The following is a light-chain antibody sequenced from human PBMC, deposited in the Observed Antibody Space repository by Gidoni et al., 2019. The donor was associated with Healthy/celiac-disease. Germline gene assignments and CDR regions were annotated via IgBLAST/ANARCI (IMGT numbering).Light chain of an antibody. Sequence: QSVLTQPPSASVTPGQRVTIPCSGSSSNIGSNYVYWYQQLPGTAPKLLIYRNNQRPSGVPDRFSGSKSGTSASLAISGLRSEDEADYYCAAWDDSDWVFGGGTKLTVL. V-gene: IGLV1-47*01. CDR3: AAWDDSDWV. CDR2: RNN. CDR1: SSNIGSNY. J-gene: IGLJ3*02.